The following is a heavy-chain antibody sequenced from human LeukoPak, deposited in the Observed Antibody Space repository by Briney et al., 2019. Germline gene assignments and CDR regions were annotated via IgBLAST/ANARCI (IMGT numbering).Heavy chain of an antibody. J-gene: IGHJ6*03. CDR1: GFTFSSYE. V-gene: IGHV3-48*03. Sequence: GGSLRLSCAASGFTFSSYEMNWVRQAPGKGLEWVSYISSSGSTIYYADSVKGRFTISRDNAKNSLYLQMNSLRAEDTAVYYCARDGGIQLWDYYYYMDVWGKGTTVTVSS. D-gene: IGHD5-18*01. CDR3: ARDGGIQLWDYYYYMDV. CDR2: ISSSGSTI.